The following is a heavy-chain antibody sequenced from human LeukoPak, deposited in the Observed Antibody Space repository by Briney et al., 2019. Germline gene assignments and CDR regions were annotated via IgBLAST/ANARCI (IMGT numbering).Heavy chain of an antibody. J-gene: IGHJ4*02. CDR2: ISAYNGNT. Sequence: ASVKVSCKASGYTLTSYGISWVRQAPGQGLEWMGWISAYNGNTNYAQKLQGRVTMTTDTSTSTAYMELRSLRSDDTAVYYCAREYYDSSGYYYVGDYWGQGTLVTVSS. V-gene: IGHV1-18*01. CDR1: GYTLTSYG. CDR3: AREYYDSSGYYYVGDY. D-gene: IGHD3-22*01.